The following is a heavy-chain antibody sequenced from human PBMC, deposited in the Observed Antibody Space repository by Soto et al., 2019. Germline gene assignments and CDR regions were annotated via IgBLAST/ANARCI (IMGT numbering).Heavy chain of an antibody. J-gene: IGHJ4*02. CDR2: FDPEDGET. CDR3: ASTGSYSVIVFDY. V-gene: IGHV1-24*01. Sequence: ASVKVSCKVSGYTLTELSMHWVRQAPGKGLEWMGGFDPEDGETIYAQKFQGRVTMTEDTPTDTAYMELSSLRSEDTAVYYCASTGSYSVIVFDYWGQGTLVTVSS. CDR1: GYTLTELS. D-gene: IGHD1-26*01.